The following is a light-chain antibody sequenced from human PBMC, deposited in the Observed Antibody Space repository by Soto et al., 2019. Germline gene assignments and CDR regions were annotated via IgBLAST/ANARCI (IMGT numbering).Light chain of an antibody. CDR3: QQYSTSPRT. Sequence: ENVLTQSPGTLYLSPGERATLSCRASQSISSGYLAWYQQKPGQAPRLLMYGASSRATGIPDRFSGSGSGTDFTLTISRLEPEDFAVYYCQQYSTSPRTFGQGTKVDI. CDR2: GAS. V-gene: IGKV3-20*01. J-gene: IGKJ1*01. CDR1: QSISSGY.